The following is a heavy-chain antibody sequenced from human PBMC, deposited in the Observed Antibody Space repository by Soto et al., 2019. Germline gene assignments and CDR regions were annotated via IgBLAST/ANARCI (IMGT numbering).Heavy chain of an antibody. D-gene: IGHD6-19*01. V-gene: IGHV1-46*03. CDR2: INPSGGST. J-gene: IGHJ4*02. Sequence: QVQLVQSGAEVKKPGASVKVSCKASGYTFTSYYMHWVRQAPGQGLEWMGIINPSGGSTSYAQKCQGRVTMTRDTSTSTVYMELSSLRSEDTAVYYCARGGVAVAGTSEDWFQIDYGGQGTLVTVSS. CDR3: ARGGVAVAGTSEDWFQIDY. CDR1: GYTFTSYY.